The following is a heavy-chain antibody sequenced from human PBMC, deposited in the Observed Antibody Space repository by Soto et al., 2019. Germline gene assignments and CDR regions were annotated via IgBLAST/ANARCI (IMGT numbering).Heavy chain of an antibody. Sequence: QVQLVQSGAEVKKPGASVKVSCKASGYTFTSYAMHWVRQAPGQRLEWMGWINAGNGNTKYSQKFQGSVTITRDTSACTSHIDLSSLRSEEPAVYYCACMDCSGGSCSQDWFDAWGQVTLVTV. J-gene: IGHJ5*02. CDR3: ACMDCSGGSCSQDWFDA. CDR2: INAGNGNT. D-gene: IGHD2-15*01. V-gene: IGHV1-3*01. CDR1: GYTFTSYA.